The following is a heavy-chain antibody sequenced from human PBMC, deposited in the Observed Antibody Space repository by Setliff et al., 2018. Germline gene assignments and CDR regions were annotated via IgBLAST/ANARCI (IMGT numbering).Heavy chain of an antibody. D-gene: IGHD3-3*01. J-gene: IGHJ5*02. CDR1: GYTLTELS. Sequence: GASVKVSCKVSGYTLTELSMHWVRQAPGKGLEWMGGFDPEDGETIYAQKFQGRVTMTEDTSTDTAYMELSSLRSEDTAVYYCATGPPTIFGVVIESNWFDPWGQGTLVTVSS. CDR2: FDPEDGET. V-gene: IGHV1-24*01. CDR3: ATGPPTIFGVVIESNWFDP.